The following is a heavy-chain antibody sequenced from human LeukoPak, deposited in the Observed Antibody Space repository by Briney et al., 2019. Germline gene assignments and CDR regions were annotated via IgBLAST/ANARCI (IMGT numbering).Heavy chain of an antibody. CDR2: IWYDGSNK. CDR3: AKDHPRIAVAGYFDY. V-gene: IGHV3-33*06. Sequence: PGRSLRHSCAASGFTFSSYGMHWVRQAPGKGLEWVAVIWYDGSNKYYADSVKGRFTISRDNSKNTLYLQMNSLRAEDTAVYYCAKDHPRIAVAGYFDYWGQGTLVTVSS. J-gene: IGHJ4*02. CDR1: GFTFSSYG. D-gene: IGHD6-19*01.